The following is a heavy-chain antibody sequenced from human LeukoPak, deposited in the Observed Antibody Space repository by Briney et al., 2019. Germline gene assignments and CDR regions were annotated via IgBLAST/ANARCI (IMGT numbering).Heavy chain of an antibody. J-gene: IGHJ5*02. CDR3: AKNAIAAGLDP. CDR2: ISYDGSNK. CDR1: GFTFSSYG. Sequence: PGGSLRLSCAASGFTFSSYGMHWVRQAPGKGLEWVAVISYDGSNKYYADSVKGRFTISRDNSKNTLYLQMNSLRAEDTAVYYCAKNAIAAGLDPWGQGTLVTVSS. D-gene: IGHD6-13*01. V-gene: IGHV3-30*18.